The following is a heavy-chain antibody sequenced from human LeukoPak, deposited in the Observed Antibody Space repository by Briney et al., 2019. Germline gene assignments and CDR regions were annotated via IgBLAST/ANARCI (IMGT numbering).Heavy chain of an antibody. D-gene: IGHD5-24*01. J-gene: IGHJ4*02. CDR2: ILDSGTT. V-gene: IGHV4-59*01. Sequence: SETLSLTCSVSGGSISTFFWHWIRQPPGKGLEWLGYILDSGTTAYNPSLKRRVTMSIDTSKNQFSLNLTSVTAADTAVYFCARDPDGYKFFDYWGRGRPVTVSS. CDR3: ARDPDGYKFFDY. CDR1: GGSISTFF.